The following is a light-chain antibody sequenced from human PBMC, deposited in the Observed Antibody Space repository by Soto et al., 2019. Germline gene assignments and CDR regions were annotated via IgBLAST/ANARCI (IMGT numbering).Light chain of an antibody. CDR2: EAT. J-gene: IGLJ1*01. V-gene: IGLV2-14*01. CDR1: SSDVGGYNA. Sequence: QSALAQPASVSGSPGQTISISCTGTSSDVGGYNAVSWYQHHPGKAPKLIIYEATHRPAGVSGRFSASKSGNTASLTITGLQAEDEADYYCNSFRVNRLYVFGTGTKLTV. CDR3: NSFRVNRLYV.